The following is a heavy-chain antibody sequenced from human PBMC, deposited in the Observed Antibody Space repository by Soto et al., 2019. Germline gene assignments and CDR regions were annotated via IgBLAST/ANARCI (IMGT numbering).Heavy chain of an antibody. CDR2: IYYSGST. CDR1: GGSISSSSYY. CDR3: ARLSLVFRMLPGKNWFDP. V-gene: IGHV4-39*01. J-gene: IGHJ5*02. D-gene: IGHD2-8*01. Sequence: PSETLSLTCTVSGGSISSSSYYWGWIRQPPGKGLEWIGSIYYSGSTYYNPSLKSRVTISVDTSKNQFSLKLSSVTAADTAVYYCARLSLVFRMLPGKNWFDPWGQGTLVTVSS.